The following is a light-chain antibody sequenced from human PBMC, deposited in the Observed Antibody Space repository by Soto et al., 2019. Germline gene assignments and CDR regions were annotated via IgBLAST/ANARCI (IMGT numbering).Light chain of an antibody. Sequence: DIQMTQSPSSLSASVGDRVTITCRASQGISNYLAWYKQKPGKVPKLLIYAASTLQSGVPPRFSGSGSGTDFTLTISSLQPEDVATYSCQKYNSAPPFTFGPGNKVYIK. J-gene: IGKJ3*01. V-gene: IGKV1-27*01. CDR1: QGISNY. CDR3: QKYNSAPPFT. CDR2: AAS.